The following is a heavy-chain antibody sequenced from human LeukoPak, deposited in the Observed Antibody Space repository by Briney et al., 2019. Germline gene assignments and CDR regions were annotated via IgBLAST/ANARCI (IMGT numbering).Heavy chain of an antibody. J-gene: IGHJ4*02. D-gene: IGHD4-11*01. CDR3: ARRYGLMTTANSKLDY. CDR1: GGSFSGYY. CDR2: INHSRST. Sequence: SETLSLTCAVYGGSFSGYYWSWIRQPPGKGLEWIGEINHSRSTNYNPSLKSRVTISVDTSKNQFSLKLSSVTAADTAVYYCARRYGLMTTANSKLDYWGQGILVTVSS. V-gene: IGHV4-34*01.